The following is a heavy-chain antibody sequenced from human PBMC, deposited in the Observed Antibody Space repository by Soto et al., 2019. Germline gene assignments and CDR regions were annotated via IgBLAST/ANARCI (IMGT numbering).Heavy chain of an antibody. CDR2: ISASGGTT. Sequence: GGSLRLSWAASGFTIRSSAMNWVRLAPGKGLEWVSTISASGGTTYYADSVKGRFTISRDNSKNTLYLQMNSLRAEDTAVYYCAKRGIEVAGKYRWFDPWGQGTLVTVSS. D-gene: IGHD6-19*01. CDR3: AKRGIEVAGKYRWFDP. V-gene: IGHV3-23*01. J-gene: IGHJ5*02. CDR1: GFTIRSSA.